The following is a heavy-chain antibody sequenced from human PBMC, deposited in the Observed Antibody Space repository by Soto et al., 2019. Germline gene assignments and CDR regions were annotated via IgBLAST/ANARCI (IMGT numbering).Heavy chain of an antibody. V-gene: IGHV4-31*03. D-gene: IGHD3-22*01. Sequence: QVQLQESGPGLVKPSQTLSLTCTVSGGSISSGGYYWSWIRQHPGTGLEWIGYIYYSGSTYYKPSLKSRVTISVDTSKNQFSLKLSSVTAADTAVYYCARDSFYHDSSGSSTGGFDYWGQGTLVTVSS. CDR3: ARDSFYHDSSGSSTGGFDY. CDR1: GGSISSGGYY. J-gene: IGHJ4*02. CDR2: IYYSGST.